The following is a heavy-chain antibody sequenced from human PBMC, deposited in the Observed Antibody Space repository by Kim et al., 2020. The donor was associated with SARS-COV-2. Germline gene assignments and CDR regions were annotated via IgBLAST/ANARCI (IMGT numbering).Heavy chain of an antibody. J-gene: IGHJ4*02. V-gene: IGHV3-30*04. CDR1: GFTFSSYA. CDR2: ISYDGSNK. Sequence: GGSLRLSCAASGFTFSSYAMHWVRQAPGKGLEWVAVISYDGSNKYYADSVKGRFTISRDNSKNTLYLQMNSLRAEDTAVYYCAREYDSSGYSYFDYWGQGTLVTVSS. CDR3: AREYDSSGYSYFDY. D-gene: IGHD3-22*01.